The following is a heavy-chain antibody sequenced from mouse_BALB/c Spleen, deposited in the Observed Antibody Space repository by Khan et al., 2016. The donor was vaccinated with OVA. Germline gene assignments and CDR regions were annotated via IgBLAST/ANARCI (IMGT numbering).Heavy chain of an antibody. CDR2: IWVSGSK. CDR3: ARDPPYYSIDY. V-gene: IGHV2-6-5*01. Sequence: QVQLKESGPGLVAPSQSLSITCTVSGFSLTDYAVSWIRQPPGKGLEWLGVIWVSGSKYYNSVLKPRLSISKDNSKSQVFLKMNRLQTDYTAMYFCARDPPYYSIDYWGQGTSVTVSS. CDR1: GFSLTDYA. J-gene: IGHJ4*01.